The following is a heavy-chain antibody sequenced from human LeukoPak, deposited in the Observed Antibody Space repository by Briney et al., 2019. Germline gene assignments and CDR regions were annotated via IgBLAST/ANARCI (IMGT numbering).Heavy chain of an antibody. CDR2: ISSSSSYI. Sequence: GGSLRLSCAASGFTFSSYSMNWVRQAPGKGLEWVSSISSSSSYIYYADSVKGRFTISRDNAKNSLYLQMNSLRAEDTAVYYCARDGRYYDILTGYSRDAFNIWGQGTMVTVSS. V-gene: IGHV3-21*01. D-gene: IGHD3-9*01. CDR1: GFTFSSYS. J-gene: IGHJ3*02. CDR3: ARDGRYYDILTGYSRDAFNI.